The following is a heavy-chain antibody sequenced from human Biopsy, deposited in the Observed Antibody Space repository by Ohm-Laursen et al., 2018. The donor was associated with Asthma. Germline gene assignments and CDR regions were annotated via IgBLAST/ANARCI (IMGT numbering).Heavy chain of an antibody. V-gene: IGHV3-53*01. D-gene: IGHD4-17*01. CDR1: EFSVSSSY. Sequence: GSLRLSCAASEFSVSSSYMSWVRQAPGKGLEWVSVIYNDGRAYYADSVKGRFTVSRDNSKNTLLLQMNSLLSEDTAVYYCTRTTTVTTTYAMDVWGRGTTVTVSS. J-gene: IGHJ6*02. CDR3: TRTTTVTTTYAMDV. CDR2: IYNDGRA.